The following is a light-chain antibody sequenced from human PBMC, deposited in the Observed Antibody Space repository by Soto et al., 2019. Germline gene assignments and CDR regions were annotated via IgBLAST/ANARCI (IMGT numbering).Light chain of an antibody. CDR1: QSVSSY. Sequence: EIVLTQSPATLSLSPGERATLSCSASQSVSSYLAWYQQKPGQAPRLLIYDASNRATGIPARFSGSGSGTDFTLSISKVEPEDFAVYYCQQYGRPPRATFGQGTKVDIK. CDR3: QQYGRPPRAT. CDR2: DAS. V-gene: IGKV3-11*01. J-gene: IGKJ1*01.